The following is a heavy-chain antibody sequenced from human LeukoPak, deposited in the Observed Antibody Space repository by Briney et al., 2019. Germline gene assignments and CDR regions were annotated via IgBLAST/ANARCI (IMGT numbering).Heavy chain of an antibody. CDR1: GFTFSSYS. V-gene: IGHV3-21*01. CDR3: ARNDYSTSSGYDS. D-gene: IGHD6-6*01. Sequence: GGSLRLSCVASGFTFSSYSMNWVRQAPGKGLEWVSSISSGSDHMYYADSVRGRFTISRVNAKNSLYLQMDSLRAEDTAVFFCARNDYSTSSGYDSWGQGTLVTVSS. CDR2: ISSGSDHM. J-gene: IGHJ4*02.